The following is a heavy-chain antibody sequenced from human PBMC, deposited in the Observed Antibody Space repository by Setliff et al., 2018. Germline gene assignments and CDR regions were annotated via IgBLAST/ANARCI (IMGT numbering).Heavy chain of an antibody. CDR2: IYSGGTA. Sequence: SETLSLTCTVSGGSVDSYYWSWIRQPPGKGLELIGYIYSGGTADSKPSLKSRVNISVDTSKNHVSLKMTSVTAADTAVYYCACLQGGGQDFWGQGTLVTVSS. J-gene: IGHJ4*02. D-gene: IGHD3-16*01. V-gene: IGHV4-59*02. CDR3: ACLQGGGQDF. CDR1: GGSVDSYY.